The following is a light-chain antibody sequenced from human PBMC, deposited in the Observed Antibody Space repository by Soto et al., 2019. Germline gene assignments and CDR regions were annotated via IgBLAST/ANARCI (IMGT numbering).Light chain of an antibody. V-gene: IGKV3-15*01. CDR3: QQYKNWPYT. Sequence: EIVMTQSPATLSVSPGERATLSCRASQSVSSNLAWYQHKPGQAPRLLIYDASTSATGIPARFSGSGSGTDFTLTISSLQSEDFAVYYCQQYKNWPYTFGQGTKLEIK. CDR2: DAS. CDR1: QSVSSN. J-gene: IGKJ2*01.